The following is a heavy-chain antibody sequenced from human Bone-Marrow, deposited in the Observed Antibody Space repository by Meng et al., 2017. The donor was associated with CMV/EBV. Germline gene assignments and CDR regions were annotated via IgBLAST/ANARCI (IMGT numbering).Heavy chain of an antibody. Sequence: ASVKVSCKASGYTFTGYYMHWVRQAPGQGLEWMGWISAYNGNTNYAQKLQGRVTMTTDTSTSTAYMELRSLRSDDTAVYYCARERYYGMDVWGQGTTVTVSS. CDR3: ARERYYGMDV. J-gene: IGHJ6*02. CDR1: GYTFTGYY. V-gene: IGHV1-18*04. CDR2: ISAYNGNT.